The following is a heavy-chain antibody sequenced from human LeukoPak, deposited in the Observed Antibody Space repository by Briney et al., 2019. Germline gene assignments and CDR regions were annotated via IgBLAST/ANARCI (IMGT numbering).Heavy chain of an antibody. CDR3: ARDGSAYDFDS. Sequence: PSETLSLTCTVSGASISNYFWSWIRQPPGKGLEWIGYVSYSVSTNYNPSLKSRVTISLDTSKNQFSLKLSSVTAADTAVYYCARDGSAYDFDSWGQGALVTVSS. D-gene: IGHD5-12*01. J-gene: IGHJ4*02. CDR1: GASISNYF. CDR2: VSYSVST. V-gene: IGHV4-59*01.